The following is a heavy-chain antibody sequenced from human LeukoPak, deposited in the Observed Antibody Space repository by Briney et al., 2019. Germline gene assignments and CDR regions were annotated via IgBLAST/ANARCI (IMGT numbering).Heavy chain of an antibody. V-gene: IGHV3-33*06. Sequence: PGGSLRLSCAASGFTFSSYGMHWVRQAPGKGLEWVAVIWYDGSNKYYADSVKGRFTISRDNSKNTLYLQMNSLRAEDTAVYYCAKHSSSWSYYYYYMDVWSKGTTVTVSS. J-gene: IGHJ6*03. D-gene: IGHD6-13*01. CDR1: GFTFSSYG. CDR2: IWYDGSNK. CDR3: AKHSSSWSYYYYYMDV.